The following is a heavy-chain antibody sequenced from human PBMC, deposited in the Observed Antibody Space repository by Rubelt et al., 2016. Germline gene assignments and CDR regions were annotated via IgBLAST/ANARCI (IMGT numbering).Heavy chain of an antibody. CDR3: ARGYRSGSYRPYYYGLDV. J-gene: IGHJ6*02. Sequence: WVRQAPGQGLEWMGWISAYNGNTNYAQKLQGRVTMTTDTSTSTAYMELRSLRSEDTAVYYCARGYRSGSYRPYYYGLDVWGQGTTVTVSS. D-gene: IGHD3-10*01. V-gene: IGHV1-18*01. CDR2: ISAYNGNT.